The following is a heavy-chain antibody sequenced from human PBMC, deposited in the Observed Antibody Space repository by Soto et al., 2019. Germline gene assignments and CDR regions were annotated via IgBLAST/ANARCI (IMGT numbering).Heavy chain of an antibody. D-gene: IGHD3-3*01. V-gene: IGHV4-4*07. CDR3: ARGRFLEWSGGWFDL. Sequence: SETLSLTCTVSGGSISSYYWSWIRQPAGKGLEWIGRIYTSGSTNYNPSLKSRVTMSVDTSKNQFSLKLSSVTAADTAVYYCARGRFLEWSGGWFDLWGQGTLVTVSS. CDR2: IYTSGST. J-gene: IGHJ5*02. CDR1: GGSISSYY.